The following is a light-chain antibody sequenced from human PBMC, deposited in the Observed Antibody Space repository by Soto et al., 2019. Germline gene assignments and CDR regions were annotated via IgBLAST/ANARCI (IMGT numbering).Light chain of an antibody. Sequence: QSVLTQPPSASGTPGQRVTISCSGSNSNIGNNFAYWYQQLPGTAPKLLIYRNDQRPSGVPDRISGSKSGTSASLAISGLRSEDEADYYCAAWDDSLNGVVFGGGTKLTV. CDR3: AAWDDSLNGVV. CDR1: NSNIGNNF. J-gene: IGLJ2*01. CDR2: RND. V-gene: IGLV1-47*01.